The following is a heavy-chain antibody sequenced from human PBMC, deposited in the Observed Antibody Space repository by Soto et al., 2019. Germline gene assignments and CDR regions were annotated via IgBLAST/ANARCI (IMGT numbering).Heavy chain of an antibody. CDR2: ISSSSSYI. CDR3: ARWGGPPYGEYVSGMDV. V-gene: IGHV3-21*01. J-gene: IGHJ6*02. D-gene: IGHD4-17*01. CDR1: GFTFSSYS. Sequence: EVQLVESGGGLVKPGGSLRLSCAASGFTFSSYSMNWVRQAPGKGLEWVSSISSSSSYIYYADSVKGRFTISRDNAKNSLYLQMNSLRAADTAVYYCARWGGPPYGEYVSGMDVWGQGTTVTVSS.